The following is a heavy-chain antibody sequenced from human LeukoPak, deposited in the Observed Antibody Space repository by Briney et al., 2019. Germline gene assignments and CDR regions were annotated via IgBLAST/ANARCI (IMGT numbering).Heavy chain of an antibody. CDR1: AYTFTSYY. Sequence: GASVKLSCKASAYTFTSYYMHLVGQAPGQGLEWMGIINPSGGSTSYAQKFQGRVTMTRDTSTSTVYMELSRLRSEDTAVYYCARSHVANGLVVPAAIPPQAFDYWGQGTLVTVSS. CDR3: ARSHVANGLVVPAAIPPQAFDY. J-gene: IGHJ4*02. CDR2: INPSGGST. V-gene: IGHV1-46*01. D-gene: IGHD2-2*01.